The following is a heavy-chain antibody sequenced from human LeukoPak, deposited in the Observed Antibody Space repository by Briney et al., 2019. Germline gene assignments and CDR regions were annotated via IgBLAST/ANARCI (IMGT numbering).Heavy chain of an antibody. CDR3: ARLIRGPIVLRFLEWLPHDAFDI. CDR1: GGSISSSSYY. Sequence: SETLSLTCTVSGGSISSSSYYWGWIRQPPGKGLEWIGSIYYSGSTYYNPSLKSRVTISVDTSKNQFSLKLSSVTAADTAVYYCARLIRGPIVLRFLEWLPHDAFDIWGQGTMVTVSS. V-gene: IGHV4-39*01. D-gene: IGHD3-3*01. CDR2: IYYSGST. J-gene: IGHJ3*02.